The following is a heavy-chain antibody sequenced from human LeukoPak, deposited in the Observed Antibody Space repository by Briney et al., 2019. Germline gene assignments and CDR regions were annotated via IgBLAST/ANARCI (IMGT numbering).Heavy chain of an antibody. CDR2: IYPGDSDA. V-gene: IGHV5-51*01. CDR1: GYSFSIYW. J-gene: IGHJ4*02. D-gene: IGHD3-10*01. Sequence: GESLKISCKGSGYSFSIYWIGWVRQMPGKGLEWMGIIYPGDSDARYSPSFQGQVTISADKSLSTAYLQWSSLKASDAAMYYCARQDPAGEYYFDHWGQGTLVTVST. CDR3: ARQDPAGEYYFDH.